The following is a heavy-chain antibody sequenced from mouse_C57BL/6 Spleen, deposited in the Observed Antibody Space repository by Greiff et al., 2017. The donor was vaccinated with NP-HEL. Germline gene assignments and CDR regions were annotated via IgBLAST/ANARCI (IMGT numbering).Heavy chain of an antibody. CDR1: GYAFSSYW. CDR3: ARGGYYGSVDY. CDR2: IYPGDGDT. D-gene: IGHD1-1*01. V-gene: IGHV1-80*01. J-gene: IGHJ2*01. Sequence: QVQLKQSGAELVKPGASVKISCKASGYAFSSYWMNWVKQRPGKGLEWIGQIYPGDGDTNYNGKFKGKATLTADKSSSTAYMQLSSLTSEDSAVYFCARGGYYGSVDYWGQGTTLTVSS.